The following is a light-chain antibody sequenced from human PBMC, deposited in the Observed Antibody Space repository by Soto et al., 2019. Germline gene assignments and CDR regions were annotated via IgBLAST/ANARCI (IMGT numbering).Light chain of an antibody. CDR3: AAGNDSLRAVV. CDR1: RSNIGTYT. J-gene: IGLJ2*01. CDR2: RNH. Sequence: QSVLTQSPSASATPGQRVTISCSGGRSNIGTYTVNWYQQLPGTAPTLLIFRNHQRPSGVPDRFSGSKSGTSASLAISGPQSGDEADYYCAAGNDSLRAVVFGGGTKLTVL. V-gene: IGLV1-44*01.